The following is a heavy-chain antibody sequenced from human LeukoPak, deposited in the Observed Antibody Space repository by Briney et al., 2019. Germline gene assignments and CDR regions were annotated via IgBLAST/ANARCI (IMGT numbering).Heavy chain of an antibody. J-gene: IGHJ4*02. CDR3: AKDGSSLEYFDY. D-gene: IGHD6-6*01. CDR2: IRYDGSNK. Sequence: PGGSLRLSCAASGFTFSSYGMQWVRQAPGKGLEWVAFIRYDGSNKYYADSVKGRFTISRDNSKNTLYLQMNSLRAEDTAVYYCAKDGSSLEYFDYWGQGTLVTVSS. CDR1: GFTFSSYG. V-gene: IGHV3-30*02.